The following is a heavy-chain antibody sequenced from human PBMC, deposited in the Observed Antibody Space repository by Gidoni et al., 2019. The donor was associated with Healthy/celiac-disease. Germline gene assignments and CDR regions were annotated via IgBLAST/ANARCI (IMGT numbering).Heavy chain of an antibody. J-gene: IGHJ3*02. Sequence: EVQLVESGGGLVQPGGSLRLSCAASGFTFSSSWMRWVRQAPGKGLEWVANIKQDGSEKYYVDSVKGRFTSSRDNAKNSLYLQMNSLRAEDTAVYYCARDDSGGWLRLVDAFDIWGQGTMVTVSS. V-gene: IGHV3-7*05. D-gene: IGHD5-12*01. CDR3: ARDDSGGWLRLVDAFDI. CDR1: GFTFSSSW. CDR2: IKQDGSEK.